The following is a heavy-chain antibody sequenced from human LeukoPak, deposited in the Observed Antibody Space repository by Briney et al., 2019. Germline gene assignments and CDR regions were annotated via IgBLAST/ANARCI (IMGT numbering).Heavy chain of an antibody. J-gene: IGHJ3*02. D-gene: IGHD1-14*01. CDR1: GYKFISHW. CDR2: IYPDDSDT. Sequence: GESLKISCQASGYKFISHWIGWVRQMPGKGLEWMGIIYPDDSDTRYSPSFQGQVTISADKSINTAYLQWSSLKASDTAIYYCARTEKEKSRPRDAFDIWGQGTPVTISS. V-gene: IGHV5-51*01. CDR3: ARTEKEKSRPRDAFDI.